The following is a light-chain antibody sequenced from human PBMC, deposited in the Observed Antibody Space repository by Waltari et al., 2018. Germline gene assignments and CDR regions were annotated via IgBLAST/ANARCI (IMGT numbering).Light chain of an antibody. CDR2: QDN. CDR3: QASDSRTAV. CDR1: KLGEKY. V-gene: IGLV3-1*01. Sequence: SYELTQSPSVSVSLGQTASITCAGDKLGEKYVSWYKQKPGRSPVLVIYQDNRRPSGIPGRFSGSNSGNTATLTVSGTQAMDEADYYCQASDSRTAVFGGGTKLTVV. J-gene: IGLJ2*01.